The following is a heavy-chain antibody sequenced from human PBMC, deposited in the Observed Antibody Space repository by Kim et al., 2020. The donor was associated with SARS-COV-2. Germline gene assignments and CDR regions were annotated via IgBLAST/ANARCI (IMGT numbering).Heavy chain of an antibody. V-gene: IGHV4-39*01. D-gene: IGHD3-22*01. J-gene: IGHJ4*02. CDR1: GGSISGSFCY. Sequence: SETLSLTCAVYGGSISGSFCYWGWIRQPPGKGLEWDGSVYHSGSTNARPSLKSRVTVSVATTQNELYLTGTSVTAAVTAVYFCARLPHDSSGYVDSWGPGILVTVSS. CDR2: VYHSGST. CDR3: ARLPHDSSGYVDS.